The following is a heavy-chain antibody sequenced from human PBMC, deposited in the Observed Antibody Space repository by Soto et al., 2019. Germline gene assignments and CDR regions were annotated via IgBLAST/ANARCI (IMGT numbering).Heavy chain of an antibody. CDR2: INPNSGGT. CDR1: GYTFTDYY. J-gene: IGHJ6*02. V-gene: IGHV1-2*02. Sequence: RASVKVSCKASGYTFTDYYMHWVRQAPGQGLEWMGWINPNSGGTNYAQKFQGRVTMTRDTPISTAYMELSRLRSDDTAVYYCARDQSPSSGWPGMDVWGQGTTVTVSS. D-gene: IGHD6-19*01. CDR3: ARDQSPSSGWPGMDV.